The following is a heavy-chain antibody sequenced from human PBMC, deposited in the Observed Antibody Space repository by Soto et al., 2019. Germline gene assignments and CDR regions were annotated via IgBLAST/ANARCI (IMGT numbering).Heavy chain of an antibody. CDR2: IFFTGSA. CDR1: GGSVSTGSYD. Sequence: ETLSVTCTVSGGSVSTGSYDWSWIRQPPGKGLEWIGKIFFTGSAHYNPSLRNRVTMSVDTSKDQFSLTLTSVTAADTAVYYCARDGQGMDFWGQGPSVSVSS. J-gene: IGHJ6*02. V-gene: IGHV4-61*01. CDR3: ARDGQGMDF.